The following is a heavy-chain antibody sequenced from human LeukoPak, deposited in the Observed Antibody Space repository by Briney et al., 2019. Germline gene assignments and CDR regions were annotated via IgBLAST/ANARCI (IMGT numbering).Heavy chain of an antibody. D-gene: IGHD2-2*01. CDR2: IWYDGSNK. CDR3: ARPYCTSTSCPFDY. CDR1: GFTFNSYG. V-gene: IGHV3-33*01. J-gene: IGHJ4*02. Sequence: GGSLRLSCAASGFTFNSYGMHRVRQAPGKGLEWVAVIWYDGSNKYYADSVKGRFTISRDNSKNTLYLQMNSLRAEDTAVYYCARPYCTSTSCPFDYWGRGTLVTVSS.